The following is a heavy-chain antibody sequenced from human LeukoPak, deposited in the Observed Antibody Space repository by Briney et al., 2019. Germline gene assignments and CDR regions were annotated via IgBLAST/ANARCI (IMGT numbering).Heavy chain of an antibody. J-gene: IGHJ4*02. CDR3: ARGYHTAMDTGPSDY. V-gene: IGHV3-21*01. CDR2: ISSSSSYI. CDR1: GFTFSSYS. Sequence: GXSLRLSCAASGFTFSSYSMNWVRQAPGKGLEWVSSISSSSSYIYYADSVKGRFTISRDNAKNSLYLQMNSLRAEDTAVYYCARGYHTAMDTGPSDYWGQGTLVTVSS. D-gene: IGHD5-18*01.